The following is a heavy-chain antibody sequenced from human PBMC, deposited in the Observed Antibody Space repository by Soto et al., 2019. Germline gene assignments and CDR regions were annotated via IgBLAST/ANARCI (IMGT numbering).Heavy chain of an antibody. CDR1: GFPFREFG. Sequence: QMQLVESGGGVVQPGRSLRLSCVASGFPFREFGMHWVRQAPGKGLEWVALISYDGSDYADSVKGRFTISRDDSRDTLFLHMDNLRPDDTGVYYCARRWNYYLDFWGQRTLVAVSS. CDR2: ISYDGSD. D-gene: IGHD1-1*01. J-gene: IGHJ4*02. V-gene: IGHV3-33*05. CDR3: ARRWNYYLDF.